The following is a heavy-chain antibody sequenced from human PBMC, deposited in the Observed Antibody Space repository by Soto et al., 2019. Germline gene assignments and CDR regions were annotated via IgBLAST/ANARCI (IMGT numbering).Heavy chain of an antibody. CDR3: ARGRDGYNPRYYGMDV. Sequence: GGSLRLSCAASGSTFSSYWMHWVRQAPGKGLVWVSRINSDGSSTSYADSVKGRFTISRDNAKNTLYLQMSSLRAEDTAVYHCARGRDGYNPRYYGMDVWGQGTTVTVSS. CDR1: GSTFSSYW. V-gene: IGHV3-74*01. J-gene: IGHJ6*02. CDR2: INSDGSST. D-gene: IGHD5-12*01.